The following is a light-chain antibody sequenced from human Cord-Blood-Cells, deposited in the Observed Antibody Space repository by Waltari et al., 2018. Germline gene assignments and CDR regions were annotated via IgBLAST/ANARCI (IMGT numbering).Light chain of an antibody. CDR3: QQSYSTPDT. Sequence: DIQMTQSPSSLSASVGDRVTITCRASQSISSYLNCYQQKPGKAHKLLIYATSRLQSGVSSRFSGSGSVTDFTLTISSLQPEDFATYYCQQSYSTPDTFGQGTKLESK. CDR1: QSISSY. CDR2: ATS. J-gene: IGKJ2*01. V-gene: IGKV1-39*01.